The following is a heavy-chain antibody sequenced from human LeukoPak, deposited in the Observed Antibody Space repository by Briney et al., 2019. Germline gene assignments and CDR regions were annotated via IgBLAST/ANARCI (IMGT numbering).Heavy chain of an antibody. J-gene: IGHJ4*02. D-gene: IGHD3-9*01. Sequence: GGSLRLSCAASGFTFSSYSMNWVRQAPGKGREWVSSISSSSSYIYYADSVKGRFTISRDNAKNSLYLQMNSLRAEDTAVYYCARDRGRGYYDILTGYSPNFDYWGQGTLVTVSS. CDR2: ISSSSSYI. CDR3: ARDRGRGYYDILTGYSPNFDY. V-gene: IGHV3-21*01. CDR1: GFTFSSYS.